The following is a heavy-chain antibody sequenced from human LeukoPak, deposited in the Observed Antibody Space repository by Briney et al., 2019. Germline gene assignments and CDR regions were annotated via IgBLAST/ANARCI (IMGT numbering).Heavy chain of an antibody. CDR3: ARSGIEATNSYYFDY. D-gene: IGHD2-21*01. V-gene: IGHV4-4*02. CDR2: INHSGST. CDR1: GGSISSSNW. Sequence: PSETLSLTCAVSGGSISSSNWWSWVRQPPGKGLEWIGAINHSGSTNYNPSLKSRITISVDKSKNQFSLKLSSVTAADAAVYYCARSGIEATNSYYFDYWGQGDLVTVSS. J-gene: IGHJ4*02.